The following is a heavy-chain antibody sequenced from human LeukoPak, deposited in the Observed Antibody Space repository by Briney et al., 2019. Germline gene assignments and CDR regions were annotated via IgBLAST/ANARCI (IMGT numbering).Heavy chain of an antibody. Sequence: GGPLRLSCVASGFTFLNDWMSWVRQAPGKGLEWVANIDQDGSDKNYVVSVGGRFTISRDNAKNSVYLQMNSLRVEDTAVYYCAKGFGLDHWGQGTLVTVSS. CDR1: GFTFLNDW. D-gene: IGHD3-16*01. V-gene: IGHV3-7*03. CDR3: AKGFGLDH. CDR2: IDQDGSDK. J-gene: IGHJ1*01.